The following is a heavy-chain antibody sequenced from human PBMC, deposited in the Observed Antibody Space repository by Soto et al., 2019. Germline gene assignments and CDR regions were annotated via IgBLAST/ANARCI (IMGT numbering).Heavy chain of an antibody. CDR2: IIPMFGSA. D-gene: IGHD4-17*01. V-gene: IGHV1-69*01. CDR3: AREGGHNYGLGRGHPFDP. Sequence: QVQLVQSGAEVKKSGSSVKVSCKTSGGTFNRYAISWVRQAPGRGLEWMGAIIPMFGSANYAQKFQGRLTITADESTNTVYMEMSSQRSDDTAVYYCAREGGHNYGLGRGHPFDPWGQGTLVTVSS. J-gene: IGHJ5*02. CDR1: GGTFNRYA.